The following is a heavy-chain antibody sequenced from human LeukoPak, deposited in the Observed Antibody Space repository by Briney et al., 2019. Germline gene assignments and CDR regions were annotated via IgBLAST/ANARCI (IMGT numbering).Heavy chain of an antibody. Sequence: GSLKLSCAASGFTFSSYSMNWVRQAPGKGLEWVSHITASGTAMFYADSVKGRFTISRDNAKNSLYLQMNSLRDEDTAVYYCASSGSYRFDYWGQGTLVTVSS. J-gene: IGHJ4*02. CDR1: GFTFSSYS. CDR3: ASSGSYRFDY. D-gene: IGHD1-26*01. V-gene: IGHV3-48*02. CDR2: ITASGTAM.